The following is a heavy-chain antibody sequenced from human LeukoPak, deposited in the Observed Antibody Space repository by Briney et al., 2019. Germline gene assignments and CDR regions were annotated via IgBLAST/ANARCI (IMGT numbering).Heavy chain of an antibody. V-gene: IGHV4-34*01. CDR1: GGSFSGYY. Sequence: SETLSLTCAVYGGSFSGYYWSWIRQPPGKGLEWIVEINHSGSTNYNPSLKSRVTISVDTSKNQFSLKLSSVPAADTAVSYCARALWGSFMPPYFDYWGQGTLVTVSS. CDR2: INHSGST. CDR3: ARALWGSFMPPYFDY. D-gene: IGHD3-16*01. J-gene: IGHJ4*02.